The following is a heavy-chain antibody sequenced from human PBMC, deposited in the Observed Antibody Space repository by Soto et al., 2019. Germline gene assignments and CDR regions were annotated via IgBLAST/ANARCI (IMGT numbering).Heavy chain of an antibody. D-gene: IGHD3-22*01. CDR1: GGTFSSYA. J-gene: IGHJ6*02. CDR2: IIPINGTA. CDR3: GRDSKWDDTSVGMDV. V-gene: IGHV1-69*05. Sequence: SVKVSCKASGGTFSSYAISWVRQAPGQRLEWMGWIIPINGTANYAQKFQGRVTITRDTSASTAYMELSSLRSEDTSVYYCGRDSKWDDTSVGMDVWGQGTKVTVSS.